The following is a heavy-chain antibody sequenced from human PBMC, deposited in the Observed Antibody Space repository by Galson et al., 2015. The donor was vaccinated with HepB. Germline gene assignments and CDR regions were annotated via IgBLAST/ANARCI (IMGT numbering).Heavy chain of an antibody. Sequence: SLRLSCAASGFTFSGYAMNWVRQAPGKGLEWVSYITHTGTTMYYADSVRGRFTISRDNAKNSLYLQMNSLRDDDTAVYYCARDVHSGNDRFDYWGQGTHVTVSS. D-gene: IGHD5-12*01. V-gene: IGHV3-48*02. CDR2: ITHTGTTM. CDR3: ARDVHSGNDRFDY. CDR1: GFTFSGYA. J-gene: IGHJ4*02.